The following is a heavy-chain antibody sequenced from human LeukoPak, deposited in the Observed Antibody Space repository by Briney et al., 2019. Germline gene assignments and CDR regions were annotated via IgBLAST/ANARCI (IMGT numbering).Heavy chain of an antibody. CDR3: AKGPLGYYDSSGYYPYYFDY. V-gene: IGHV3-30*18. J-gene: IGHJ4*02. CDR1: GFTFSSYG. Sequence: GGSLRLSCAASGFTFSSYGMHWVRQAPGKGLEWVAVISYDGSNKYYADSVKGRFTISRDNSKNTLYLQMNCLRAEDTAVYYCAKGPLGYYDSSGYYPYYFDYWGQGTLVTVSS. D-gene: IGHD3-22*01. CDR2: ISYDGSNK.